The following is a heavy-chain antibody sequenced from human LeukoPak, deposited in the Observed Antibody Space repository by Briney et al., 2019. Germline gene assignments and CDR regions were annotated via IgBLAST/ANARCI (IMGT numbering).Heavy chain of an antibody. J-gene: IGHJ4*02. CDR2: TNPNSGGT. CDR1: GYTFTGYY. CDR3: ARYYIEGRCFDY. Sequence: HGASVKVSCKASGYTFTGYYIHWVRQAPGQGLEWMGWTNPNSGGTNYAQKFQGRVTMTRDTSIRTAYMELSRLRSDDTAMYYCARYYIEGRCFDYWGQGTLVTVSS. V-gene: IGHV1-2*02. D-gene: IGHD3-10*01.